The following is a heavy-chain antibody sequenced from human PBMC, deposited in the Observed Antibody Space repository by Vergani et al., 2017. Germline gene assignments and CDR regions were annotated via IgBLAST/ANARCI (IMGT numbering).Heavy chain of an antibody. D-gene: IGHD2-2*01. Sequence: EVQLVESGGVVVQPGGSLRLSCAASGFTFDDYAMHWVRQAPGKGLEWVSLISWDGGSTYYADSVKGRFTISRDNSKNSLYLQMNSLRAEDTALYYCAXDIAPDCSSTSCPAYYYYGMDVWGQGTTVTVSS. CDR1: GFTFDDYA. CDR3: AXDIAPDCSSTSCPAYYYYGMDV. J-gene: IGHJ6*02. CDR2: ISWDGGST. V-gene: IGHV3-43D*03.